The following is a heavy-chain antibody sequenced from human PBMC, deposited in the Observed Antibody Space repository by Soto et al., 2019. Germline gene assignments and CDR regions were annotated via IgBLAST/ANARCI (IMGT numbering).Heavy chain of an antibody. CDR2: DYYTGNN. D-gene: IGHD3-3*01. J-gene: IGHJ2*01. CDR3: AGERYRFWRGPFDL. Sequence: QVQLQESGPGLVKPSQTLSLTCTVSGGSVGTGDYAWTWIRQAPGKDLEWLAYDYYTGNNYQNPSLKCRASISVDTSKNQFSLELRSVTAADTAVYYWAGERYRFWRGPFDLWGRGTLVTVSS. V-gene: IGHV4-30-4*01. CDR1: GGSVGTGDYA.